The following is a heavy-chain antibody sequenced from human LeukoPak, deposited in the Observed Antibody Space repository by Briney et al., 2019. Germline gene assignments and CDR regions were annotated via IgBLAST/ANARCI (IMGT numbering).Heavy chain of an antibody. V-gene: IGHV3-30*02. CDR1: GFTFSSYG. CDR2: IRYDGSNK. CDR3: ATPPWQHLDFDY. J-gene: IGHJ4*02. Sequence: PGGSLRLSCAASGFTFSSYGMHWVRQAPGKGLEWVAFIRYDGSNKYYADSVKGRFTISRDNSKNTLYLQMNSLRAEDTAVYYCATPPWQHLDFDYWGQGTLVTVSS. D-gene: IGHD6-13*01.